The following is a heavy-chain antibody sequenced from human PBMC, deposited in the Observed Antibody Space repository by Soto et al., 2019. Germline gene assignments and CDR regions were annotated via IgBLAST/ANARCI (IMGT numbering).Heavy chain of an antibody. J-gene: IGHJ4*02. Sequence: GGSLRLSCAASGFTFSTYAMHWVRQAPGKGLEWVAVIWDDGSNKYYADSVKGRFTISRDNSENTLYLEMNRLRAEDTAVYYCVTDLAARRLYFFDNWGQGTLVTVSS. CDR3: VTDLAARRLYFFDN. D-gene: IGHD6-6*01. CDR2: IWDDGSNK. CDR1: GFTFSTYA. V-gene: IGHV3-33*01.